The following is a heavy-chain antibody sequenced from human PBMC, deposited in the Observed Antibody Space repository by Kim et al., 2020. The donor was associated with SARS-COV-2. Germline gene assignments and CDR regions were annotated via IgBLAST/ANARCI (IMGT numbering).Heavy chain of an antibody. V-gene: IGHV3-53*01. CDR2: NYSGDST. D-gene: IGHD6-6*01. CDR3: ARDLEYSSSSLLYYGMDV. J-gene: IGHJ6*01. Sequence: GGSLRLSCAASGFTVSSNYMSWVRQAPGKGLEWCSVNYSGDSTYYADSVKGRFTISRYNSKNTLYLQMNILRAEHTAVYYCARDLEYSSSSLLYYGMDVWGQGTTVAASS. CDR1: GFTVSSNY.